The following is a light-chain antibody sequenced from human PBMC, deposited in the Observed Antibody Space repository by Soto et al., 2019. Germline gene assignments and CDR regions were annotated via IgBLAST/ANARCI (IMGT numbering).Light chain of an antibody. J-gene: IGLJ1*01. Sequence: QSALTQPPSASGSPGQSVTISCAGTSSDVGGYNYVSWYQQYPGKVPKLMIYEVSKRPSGVPHRFSGSKSGNTAFLTVSGLPAEDAADYYSLSNTDTAHVFGTGTKVTVL. CDR3: LSNTDTAHV. CDR1: SSDVGGYNY. V-gene: IGLV2-8*01. CDR2: EVS.